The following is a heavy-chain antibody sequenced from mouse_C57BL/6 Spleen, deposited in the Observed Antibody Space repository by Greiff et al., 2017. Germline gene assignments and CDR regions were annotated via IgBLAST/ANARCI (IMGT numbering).Heavy chain of an antibody. D-gene: IGHD1-1*01. Sequence: VQLKESGAELAKPGASVKMSCKASGYTFTSYWMHWVKQRPGQGLEWIGYINPSSGYTTYNQKFKDKATLTADKSSSTAYMQLSSLTYEDSAVYYCARSTTVAGAMDYWGQGTSVTVSS. CDR2: INPSSGYT. CDR3: ARSTTVAGAMDY. CDR1: GYTFTSYW. J-gene: IGHJ4*01. V-gene: IGHV1-7*01.